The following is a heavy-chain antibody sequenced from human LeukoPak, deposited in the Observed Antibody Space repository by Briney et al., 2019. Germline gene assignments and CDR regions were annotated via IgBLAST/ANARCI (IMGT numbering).Heavy chain of an antibody. V-gene: IGHV1-8*03. D-gene: IGHD3-22*01. CDR1: GYTFTSYD. CDR2: MNPNSGNT. J-gene: IGHJ5*02. CDR3: ARRPRFGRGYYRTHWFHP. Sequence: ASVKVSCKASGYTFTSYDINWVRQATGQGLEWMGWMNPNSGNTGYAQKFQGRVTITRNTSISTAYMELSSLRSEDTAVYYCARRPRFGRGYYRTHWFHPWGQGTLVTVSS.